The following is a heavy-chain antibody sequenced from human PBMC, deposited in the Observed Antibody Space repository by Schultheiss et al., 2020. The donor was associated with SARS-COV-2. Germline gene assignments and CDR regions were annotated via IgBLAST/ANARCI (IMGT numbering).Heavy chain of an antibody. CDR3: ARVQSHRGYSYGYAYYYGMDV. D-gene: IGHD5-18*01. CDR1: GGSINSDNW. Sequence: SETLSLTCTVPGGSINSDNWWSWVRQPPGKGLEWIGEIYHSGSTNYNPSLKSRVTISVDTSKNQFSLMLTSMTAADTAVYYCARVQSHRGYSYGYAYYYGMDVWGQGTTVTVSS. J-gene: IGHJ6*02. V-gene: IGHV4-4*02. CDR2: IYHSGST.